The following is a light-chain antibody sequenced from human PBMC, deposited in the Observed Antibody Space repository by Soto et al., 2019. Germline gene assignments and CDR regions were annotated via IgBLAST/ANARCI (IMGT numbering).Light chain of an antibody. Sequence: EVVLTQSPGTLSLSPGERATLSCRASQSVSSRYLGWYQQKPGQTPRLLIYGASTRATGIPDRFSGGGSGKDFTLTISRLEPEDFAVYYCQQYGTSVWTFGQGTKVEIK. CDR1: QSVSSRY. J-gene: IGKJ1*01. V-gene: IGKV3-20*01. CDR2: GAS. CDR3: QQYGTSVWT.